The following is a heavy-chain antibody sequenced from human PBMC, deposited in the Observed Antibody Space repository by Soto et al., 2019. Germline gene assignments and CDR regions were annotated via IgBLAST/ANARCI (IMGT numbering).Heavy chain of an antibody. D-gene: IGHD6-13*01. CDR1: GFTFSSYA. V-gene: IGHV3-23*01. CDR3: AKVGEQQLRSVYFDY. CDR2: ISGSGGST. J-gene: IGHJ4*02. Sequence: GESLKISCAASGFTFSSYAMSWVRQAPGKGLEWVSAISGSGGSTYYADSVKGRFTISRDNSKNTLYLQMNSLRAEDTAVYYCAKVGEQQLRSVYFDYWGQGTLVTVSS.